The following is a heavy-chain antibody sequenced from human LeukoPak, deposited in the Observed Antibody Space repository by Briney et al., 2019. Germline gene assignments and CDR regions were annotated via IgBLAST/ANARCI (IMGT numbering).Heavy chain of an antibody. CDR1: GYTFTNYA. D-gene: IGHD3-22*01. J-gene: IGHJ4*02. CDR3: AVLSYDSSGYYHPFDY. Sequence: ASVKVSCKASGYTFTNYAVNWVRQAPGQGLEWMGWMNTNTGNPTYAQGFTGRFVFSLDTSVSTAYLQISSLKTEDTAVYYCAVLSYDSSGYYHPFDYWGQGALVTVSS. V-gene: IGHV7-4-1*02. CDR2: MNTNTGNP.